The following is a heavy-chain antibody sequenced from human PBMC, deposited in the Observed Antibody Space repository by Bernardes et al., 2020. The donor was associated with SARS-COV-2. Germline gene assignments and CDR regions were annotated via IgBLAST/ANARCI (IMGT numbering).Heavy chain of an antibody. CDR2: VWYDGSGD. CDR3: ARDVGGTDWRFGFDV. Sequence: GGSLRLSCVGSGVSFGIDGMHWVRQAPGKGLEWVAFVWYDGSGDQYAESVRGRFTISRDNSKNMLYLQMNDLRAEDTAVYYCARDVGGTDWRFGFDVWGPGTMVHVSS. CDR1: GVSFGIDG. V-gene: IGHV3-33*01. J-gene: IGHJ3*01. D-gene: IGHD3-9*01.